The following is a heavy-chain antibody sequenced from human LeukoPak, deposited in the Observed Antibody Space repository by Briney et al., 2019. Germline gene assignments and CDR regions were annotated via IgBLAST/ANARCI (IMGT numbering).Heavy chain of an antibody. D-gene: IGHD3-22*01. J-gene: IGHJ4*02. CDR1: GFTFTSSA. CDR3: AARTPYYDSSDNYYLDY. CDR2: IVVGSGNT. Sequence: GASVKVSCKASGFTFTSSAVQWVRQARGQRLEWIGWIVVGSGNTNYAQKFQERVTITRDMSTSTAYMELSSLRSEDTAVYYCAARTPYYDSSDNYYLDYWGQGTLVTVSS. V-gene: IGHV1-58*01.